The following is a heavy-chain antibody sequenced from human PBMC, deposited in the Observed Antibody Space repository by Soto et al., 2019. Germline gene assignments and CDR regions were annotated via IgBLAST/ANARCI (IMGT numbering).Heavy chain of an antibody. CDR1: GYTFTGYY. Sequence: ASVKVSCKASGYTFTGYYMHWVRQAPGQGLEWMGWINPNSGGTNYAQKFQGWVTMTRDTSISTAYMELSRLRSDDTAVYYCARDPGIAAAGRYYYYGMDVWGQGTTVTVSS. J-gene: IGHJ6*02. D-gene: IGHD6-13*01. V-gene: IGHV1-2*04. CDR3: ARDPGIAAAGRYYYYGMDV. CDR2: INPNSGGT.